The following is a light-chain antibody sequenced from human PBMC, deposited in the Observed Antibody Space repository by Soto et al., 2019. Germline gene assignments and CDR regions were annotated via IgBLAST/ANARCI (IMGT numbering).Light chain of an antibody. J-gene: IGLJ3*02. CDR1: SSDVGSYDC. Sequence: QSALIQPPSVSGSPGQSVTISCTGTSSDVGSYDCVSWYQHHPGTVPKPMIYNVNTQPSGVPDRFSGSKSGNTASMTISGLQAEDEADYLYCSYTSSATGVFGGGTQLTVL. CDR2: NVN. CDR3: CSYTSSATGV. V-gene: IGLV2-18*02.